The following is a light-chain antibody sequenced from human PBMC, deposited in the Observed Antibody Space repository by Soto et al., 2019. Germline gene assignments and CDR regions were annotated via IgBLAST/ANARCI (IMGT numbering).Light chain of an antibody. J-gene: IGLJ1*01. Sequence: QSVLTQPPSASGSPRQSVTISCTGTPSDVGGYISVSWYQQQPGKAPKLIIYEVNKRPSGVPDRFSAYKSCVTAFLIVSGLNAEHEADYCWSSYAGFNRYLIASGTKVIV. V-gene: IGLV2-8*01. CDR1: PSDVGGYIS. CDR3: SSYAGFNRYL. CDR2: EVN.